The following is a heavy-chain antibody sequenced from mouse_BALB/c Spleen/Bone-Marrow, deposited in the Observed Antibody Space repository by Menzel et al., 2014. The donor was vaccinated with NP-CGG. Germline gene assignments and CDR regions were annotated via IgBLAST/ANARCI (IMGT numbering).Heavy chain of an antibody. Sequence: VKLMESGAELVRPGASVKLSCKASGYTFTSYWMNWVRQRPGQGLERIGMIDPSDSETHYNQMFKDKATLTVDKSSSTAYMQLSSLTSEDSAVYYCASGAIYYDYDEYYFDYWGQGTTLTVSS. D-gene: IGHD2-4*01. J-gene: IGHJ2*01. CDR1: GYTFTSYW. V-gene: IGHV1-61*01. CDR3: ASGAIYYDYDEYYFDY. CDR2: IDPSDSET.